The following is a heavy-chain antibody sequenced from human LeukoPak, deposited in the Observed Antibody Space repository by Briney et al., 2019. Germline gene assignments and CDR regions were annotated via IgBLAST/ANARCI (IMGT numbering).Heavy chain of an antibody. CDR3: AREQQLETFDY. J-gene: IGHJ4*02. Sequence: GGSLRLSCAASGVTFSSYGMHCVRQAPGKGLEWVAVIWYDGSNKYYADSVKGRFTISRDNSKNTLYLQMNSLRAEDTAVYYCAREQQLETFDYWGQGTLVTVSS. D-gene: IGHD6-13*01. CDR2: IWYDGSNK. V-gene: IGHV3-33*08. CDR1: GVTFSSYG.